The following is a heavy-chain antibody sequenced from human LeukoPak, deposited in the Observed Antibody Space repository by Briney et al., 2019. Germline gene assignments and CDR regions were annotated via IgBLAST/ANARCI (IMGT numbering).Heavy chain of an antibody. J-gene: IGHJ4*02. Sequence: PGGSLRLSCAASGFTFSSYAMSWVRQAPGKGLEWASAISGSGGSTYYADSVKGRFTISRDNSKNTLYLQMNSLRAEDTAVYYCASQTGTTRALDYWGQGTLVTVSS. CDR1: GFTFSSYA. CDR2: ISGSGGST. V-gene: IGHV3-23*01. CDR3: ASQTGTTRALDY. D-gene: IGHD1-7*01.